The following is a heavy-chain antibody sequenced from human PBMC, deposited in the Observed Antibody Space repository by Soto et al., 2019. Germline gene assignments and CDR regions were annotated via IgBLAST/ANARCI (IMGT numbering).Heavy chain of an antibody. CDR1: GFTFSSYA. Sequence: GGPLRLSCAASGFTFSSYAMSWVRQAPGKGLEWVSAISGSGGSTYYADSVKGRFTISRDNSKNTLYLQMNSLRAEDTAVYYCANLDYGGDCSSTSCYSEVYYYYYYYMDVWGKGTTVTVSS. V-gene: IGHV3-23*01. D-gene: IGHD2-2*01. J-gene: IGHJ6*03. CDR3: ANLDYGGDCSSTSCYSEVYYYYYYYMDV. CDR2: ISGSGGST.